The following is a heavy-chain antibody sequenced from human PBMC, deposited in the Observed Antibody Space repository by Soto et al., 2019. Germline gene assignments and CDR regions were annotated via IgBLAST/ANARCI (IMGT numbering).Heavy chain of an antibody. CDR1: GYTFSRYW. J-gene: IGHJ6*02. CDR3: GRGGSEHALDV. V-gene: IGHV3-74*01. CDR2: VNNDGSRT. Sequence: GGSLRLSCGAYGYTFSRYWIHWVRQAPGKGLVWVSRVNNDGSRTAYADSVEGRFTISRDNAKNTVYLQLNSLRAEDTAVYYCGRGGSEHALDVWGQGPTVTVSS.